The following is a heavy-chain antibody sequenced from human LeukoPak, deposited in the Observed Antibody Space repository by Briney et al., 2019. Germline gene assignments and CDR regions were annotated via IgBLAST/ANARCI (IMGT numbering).Heavy chain of an antibody. CDR2: ISSDGSST. Sequence: PGGSLRLSCAASGFTFSNYWMHWVRQVPGKGLVWVSGISSDGSSTSYADSVKGRFTISRDNAKNTLYLQMNSLRVEDTAVYYCGTQFRYLVGNWGQGTLVTVSS. V-gene: IGHV3-74*01. D-gene: IGHD3-9*01. CDR3: GTQFRYLVGN. CDR1: GFTFSNYW. J-gene: IGHJ4*02.